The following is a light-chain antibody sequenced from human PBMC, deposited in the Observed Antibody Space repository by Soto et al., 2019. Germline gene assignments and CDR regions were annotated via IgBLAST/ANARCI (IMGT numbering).Light chain of an antibody. J-gene: IGLJ1*01. Sequence: QSVLTQPASVSGSPGQSITISCTGTSSDVGAYNYVSWYQQYPGKAPKLVIYDVRNRPSGVSNRFSGSKSGNKASLTISGLQAEDEADYYCTSKRGNTYVFGTGTKLTVL. V-gene: IGLV2-14*03. CDR1: SSDVGAYNY. CDR2: DVR. CDR3: TSKRGNTYV.